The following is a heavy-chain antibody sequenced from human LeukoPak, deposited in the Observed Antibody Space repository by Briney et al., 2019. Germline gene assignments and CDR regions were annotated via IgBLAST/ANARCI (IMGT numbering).Heavy chain of an antibody. CDR2: ISGSGGST. J-gene: IGHJ4*02. D-gene: IGHD6-6*01. Sequence: GGSLRLSCAASGVSFSSSAMSWVRQAPGKGLEWVSAISGSGGSTYYADSVKGRFTISRDNSKNTLYLQMNSLRAEDTAVYYCAKFGSIAARARPRGYFDYWGQGTPVTVSS. V-gene: IGHV3-23*01. CDR1: GVSFSSSA. CDR3: AKFGSIAARARPRGYFDY.